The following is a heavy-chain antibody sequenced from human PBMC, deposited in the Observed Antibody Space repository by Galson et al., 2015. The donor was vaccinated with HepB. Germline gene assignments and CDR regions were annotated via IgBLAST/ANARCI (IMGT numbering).Heavy chain of an antibody. CDR2: ISGSGRTT. J-gene: IGHJ4*02. Sequence: SLRLSCAASGFTFSTYAISWVRQPPGMGLEWVSAISGSGRTTYYADSVKGRFTISRDSSKNTLYLQMNSLKVVDTAIYYCAKQSSNWYYFDYWGQGTLVTVSS. CDR1: GFTFSTYA. D-gene: IGHD6-13*01. V-gene: IGHV3-23*01. CDR3: AKQSSNWYYFDY.